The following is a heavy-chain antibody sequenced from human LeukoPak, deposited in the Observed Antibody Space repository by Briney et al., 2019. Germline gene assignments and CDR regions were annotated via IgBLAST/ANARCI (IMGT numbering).Heavy chain of an antibody. V-gene: IGHV5-51*01. CDR1: GYTFTNYW. J-gene: IGHJ3*02. Sequence: GESLKISCKGSGYTFTNYWIGWVRQMPGKGLEWMGIIYPGDFNTKYRPSFQGQVTISADKSISTAYLQWSSLRASDTGMYYCARGLNNRKSGRRFDVFEIWGQGTMVTVSS. D-gene: IGHD1-14*01. CDR3: ARGLNNRKSGRRFDVFEI. CDR2: IYPGDFNT.